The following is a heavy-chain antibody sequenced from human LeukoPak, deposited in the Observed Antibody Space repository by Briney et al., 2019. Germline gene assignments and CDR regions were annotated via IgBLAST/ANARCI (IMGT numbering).Heavy chain of an antibody. CDR2: IYHSGST. D-gene: IGHD3-10*01. Sequence: PSGTLSHTCAVSGGSISSSNWWSWVRQPPGKGLEWIGEIYHSGSTNYNPSLKSRVTISVDKSKNQFSLKLSSVTAADTALYYCARGMWFDTLFSAFDVWGQGTMVSVSS. CDR3: ARGMWFDTLFSAFDV. CDR1: GGSISSSNW. J-gene: IGHJ3*01. V-gene: IGHV4-4*02.